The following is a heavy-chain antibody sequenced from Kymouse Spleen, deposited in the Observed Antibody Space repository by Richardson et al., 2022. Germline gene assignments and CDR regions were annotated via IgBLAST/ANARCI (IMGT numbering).Heavy chain of an antibody. D-gene: IGHD4-11,IGHD4-11*01. J-gene: IGHJ6*02. CDR1: GGSISSSSYY. CDR2: IYYSGST. Sequence: QLQLQESGPGLVKPSETLSLTCTVSGGSISSSSYYWGWIRQPPGKGLEWIGSIYYSGSTYYNPSLKSRVTISVDTSKNQFSLKLSSVTAADTAVYYCARRTTVTTGYYYGMDVWGQGTTVTVSS. CDR3: ARRTTVTTGYYYGMDV. V-gene: IGHV4-39*01.